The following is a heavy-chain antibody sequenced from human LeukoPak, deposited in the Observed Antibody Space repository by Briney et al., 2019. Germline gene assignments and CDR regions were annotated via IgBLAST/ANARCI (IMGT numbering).Heavy chain of an antibody. V-gene: IGHV4-39*07. Sequence: PSETLSLTCTVSGGSISSSSYYWGWIRQPPGKGLEWIGSIYYSGSTYYNPSLKSRVTISVDTSKNQFSLKLSSVTAADTAVYYCARVLYYYMDVWGKGTTVTASS. CDR3: ARVLYYYMDV. CDR2: IYYSGST. J-gene: IGHJ6*03. CDR1: GGSISSSSYY.